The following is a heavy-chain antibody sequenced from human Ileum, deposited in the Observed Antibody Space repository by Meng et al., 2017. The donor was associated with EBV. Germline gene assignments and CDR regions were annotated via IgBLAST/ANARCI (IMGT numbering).Heavy chain of an antibody. CDR1: GGSISSSNW. CDR2: IYHSGST. Sequence: QVQLHESGPGLVKPSGTLSLTCAVSGGSISSSNWWRWVRQPPGKGLEWIGEIYHSGSTNYNPSLKSRVTISVDKSKNQFSLKLSSVTAADTAVYYCASGRKYCSSTSCYGQFDYWGQGTLVTVS. V-gene: IGHV4-4*02. J-gene: IGHJ4*02. CDR3: ASGRKYCSSTSCYGQFDY. D-gene: IGHD2-2*01.